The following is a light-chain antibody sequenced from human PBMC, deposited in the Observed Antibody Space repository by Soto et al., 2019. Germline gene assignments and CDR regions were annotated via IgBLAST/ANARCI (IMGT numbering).Light chain of an antibody. CDR2: DAS. CDR3: QQRYDWPLT. CDR1: QTVYNY. Sequence: EIVLTQSPATLSLSPGERATLACRASQTVYNYLAWYQQRPGQAPRLLIYDASNRATGIPARFSGSGSGTDFTLTITSLEPEDLAVYFCQQRYDWPLTFGGGSSIEIK. J-gene: IGKJ4*01. V-gene: IGKV3-11*01.